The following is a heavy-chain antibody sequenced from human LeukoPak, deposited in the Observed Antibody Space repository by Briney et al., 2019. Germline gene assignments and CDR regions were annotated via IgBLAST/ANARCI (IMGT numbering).Heavy chain of an antibody. CDR2: IYYSGST. J-gene: IGHJ4*02. Sequence: PSETLSLTCTVSGGSISSGDYYWSWIRQPPGKGLEWIGYIYYSGSTYYNPSLKSRVTISVDTSKNQFSLKLSSVTAADTAVYYCARVLRWHYYFDYWGQGTLVTVSS. CDR3: ARVLRWHYYFDY. V-gene: IGHV4-30-4*08. D-gene: IGHD4-23*01. CDR1: GGSISSGDYY.